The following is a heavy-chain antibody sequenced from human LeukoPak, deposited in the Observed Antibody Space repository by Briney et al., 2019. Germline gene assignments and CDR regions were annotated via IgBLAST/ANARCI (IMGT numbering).Heavy chain of an antibody. CDR1: GYSISTGYY. Sequence: SETLSLTCTVSGYSISTGYYWDWIRQPPVKGLEWIGTFYHGGSTYYNPSLKSRVTISVDTSKNQFSLNLTSVTAADTAVYYCARAMSIAARLQTISDYWGQGTLVTVSS. D-gene: IGHD6-6*01. CDR3: ARAMSIAARLQTISDY. V-gene: IGHV4-38-2*02. CDR2: FYHGGST. J-gene: IGHJ4*02.